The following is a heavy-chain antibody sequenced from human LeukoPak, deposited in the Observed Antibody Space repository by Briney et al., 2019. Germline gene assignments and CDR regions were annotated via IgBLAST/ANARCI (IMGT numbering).Heavy chain of an antibody. CDR1: GYRFTTYW. CDR3: ARLSRMATTLDAFDI. D-gene: IGHD5-24*01. J-gene: IGHJ3*02. CDR2: IYPGDSDT. Sequence: GESLKISCKGSGYRFTTYWIGWVRQMPGKGLEWMGIIYPGDSDTRDSPSFQGQVTISADKSITIAYLQWSSLKASDTAMYYCARLSRMATTLDAFDIWGQGTMVTVSS. V-gene: IGHV5-51*01.